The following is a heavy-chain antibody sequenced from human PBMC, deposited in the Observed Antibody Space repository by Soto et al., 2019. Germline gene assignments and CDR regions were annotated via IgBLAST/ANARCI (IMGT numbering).Heavy chain of an antibody. Sequence: ASVKVSCKASGYTFTSYGISWVRQAPGQGLEWMGWISAYNGNTNYAQKLQGRVTMTTDTSTSTAYMELRSLRSDDMAVYYCARDLRGYDILTGYYKSAGDYYYYYYMDVWGKGTTVTVSS. CDR2: ISAYNGNT. J-gene: IGHJ6*03. CDR3: ARDLRGYDILTGYYKSAGDYYYYYYMDV. D-gene: IGHD3-9*01. V-gene: IGHV1-18*03. CDR1: GYTFTSYG.